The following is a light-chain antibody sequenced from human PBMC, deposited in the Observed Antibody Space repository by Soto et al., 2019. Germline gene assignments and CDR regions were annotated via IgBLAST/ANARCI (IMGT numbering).Light chain of an antibody. CDR2: GAS. CDR1: QSVSSTY. J-gene: IGKJ5*01. V-gene: IGKV3-20*01. Sequence: VSTESPVTLSLSPGERATLSCRASQSVSSTYLAWYQQKPGQAPRPLIYGASSRATGIPDRFSGSGSGTDFTLTISRLEPEDFAVYYCQQYGSSPPITFGQGTRLEIK. CDR3: QQYGSSPPIT.